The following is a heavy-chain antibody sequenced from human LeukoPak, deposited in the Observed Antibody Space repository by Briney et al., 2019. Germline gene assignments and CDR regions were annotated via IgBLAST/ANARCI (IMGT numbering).Heavy chain of an antibody. CDR2: IYYSGST. Sequence: SETLSLTCTVSGGSISSSSYYWGWIRQPPGKGLEWIGSIYYSGSTYYNPSLKSRVTISVDTSKNQFSLKLSSVTAADTAVYYCARDFHGSGNFDYWGQGTLVIVSS. D-gene: IGHD3-10*01. CDR3: ARDFHGSGNFDY. J-gene: IGHJ4*02. CDR1: GGSISSSSYY. V-gene: IGHV4-39*02.